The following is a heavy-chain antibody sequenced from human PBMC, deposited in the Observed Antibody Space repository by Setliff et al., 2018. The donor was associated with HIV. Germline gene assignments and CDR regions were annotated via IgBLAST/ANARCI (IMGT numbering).Heavy chain of an antibody. CDR2: INHSGST. Sequence: SETLSLTCAVSGGSFSAYYWGWIRQPPGKGLEWIGEINHSGSTNYNPSLKSRLTTSVDRSKNQFSLRSDDTAVYYCATGRDSSGYYFLADYWGRGTLVTVSS. D-gene: IGHD3-22*01. J-gene: IGHJ4*02. V-gene: IGHV4-34*01. CDR1: GGSFSAYY. CDR3: ATGRDSSGYYFLADY.